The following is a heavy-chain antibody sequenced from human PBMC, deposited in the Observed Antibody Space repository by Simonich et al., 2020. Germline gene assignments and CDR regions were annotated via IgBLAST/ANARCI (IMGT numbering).Heavy chain of an antibody. CDR2: INPNRGGT. D-gene: IGHD2-8*01. Sequence: QVQLVQSGAEVKKPGASVKVSCKAFGYTFTGYYMHWVRQAPGKGLEWMGWINPNRGGTNYAQKVQGRGTMTRDTSISTAYMELSRLRSDDTAVYYCARELMNAFDIWGQETMVTVSS. CDR1: GYTFTGYY. V-gene: IGHV1-2*02. CDR3: ARELMNAFDI. J-gene: IGHJ3*02.